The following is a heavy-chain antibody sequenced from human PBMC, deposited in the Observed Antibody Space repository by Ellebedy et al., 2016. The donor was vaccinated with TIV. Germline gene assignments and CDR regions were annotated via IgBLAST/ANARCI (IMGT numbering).Heavy chain of an antibody. Sequence: PGGSLRLSCAASGFTLSNAWMSWVRQAPGKGLEWVGRIKSKTDGGTTDYAAPVKGRFTISRDDSKNTLYLQMNSLKTEDTAVYYCTTSAGRGLAPFDYWGQGTLVTVSS. CDR3: TTSAGRGLAPFDY. V-gene: IGHV3-15*01. D-gene: IGHD3-16*01. CDR1: GFTLSNAW. J-gene: IGHJ4*02. CDR2: IKSKTDGGTT.